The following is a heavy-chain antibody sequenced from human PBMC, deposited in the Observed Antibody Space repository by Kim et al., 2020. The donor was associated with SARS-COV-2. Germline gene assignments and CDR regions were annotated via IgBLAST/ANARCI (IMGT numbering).Heavy chain of an antibody. Sequence: SETLSLTCTVSGGSVSSGSYYWSWIRQPPGKGLEWIGYIYYSGSTNYNPSLKSRVTISVDTSKNQFSLKVSSVTAADTAVYYCAREIVGATGLFDYYFDMDVWGQGTTVTVSS. CDR1: GGSVSSGSYY. J-gene: IGHJ6*02. CDR2: IYYSGST. V-gene: IGHV4-61*01. D-gene: IGHD1-26*01. CDR3: AREIVGATGLFDYYFDMDV.